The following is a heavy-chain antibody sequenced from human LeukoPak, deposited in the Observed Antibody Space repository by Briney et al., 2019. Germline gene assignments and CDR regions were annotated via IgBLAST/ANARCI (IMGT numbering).Heavy chain of an antibody. V-gene: IGHV3-7*01. CDR1: GFTFSSYW. CDR2: INQDGREK. J-gene: IGHJ3*01. Sequence: GGSLRLSCAASGFTFSSYWMSWVRQAPGKGLEWVAKINQDGREKYYVDSVKGRFTISRDNAKNSLYLQMNSLRVEDTAVYYCARAPLQSSGFWGQGTMVTVSS. CDR3: ARAPLQSSGF. D-gene: IGHD3-22*01.